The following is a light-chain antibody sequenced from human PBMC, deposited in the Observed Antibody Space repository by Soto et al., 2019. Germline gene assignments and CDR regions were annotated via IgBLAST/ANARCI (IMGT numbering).Light chain of an antibody. CDR2: EVS. CDR3: SLYAGSNNVI. CDR1: SSDVGGYNY. Sequence: QSALTQPPSASGSPGQSVTISCTGTSSDVGGYNYVSWYQQHPGKAPKLMIYEVSKRPSGVPDRFSGSKSGNTASLTVSGLQAEDEAGYYCSLYAGSNNVIFGGGTKLTVL. J-gene: IGLJ2*01. V-gene: IGLV2-8*01.